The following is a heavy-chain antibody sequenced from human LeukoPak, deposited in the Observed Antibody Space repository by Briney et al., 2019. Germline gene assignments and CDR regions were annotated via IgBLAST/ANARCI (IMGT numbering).Heavy chain of an antibody. CDR1: GYRFTSYW. D-gene: IGHD6-6*01. CDR2: IYPGDSDT. V-gene: IGHV5-51*01. J-gene: IGHJ5*02. CDR3: ARRSAARYWFDP. Sequence: RGESLKISCKGSGYRFTSYWIGWVRQMPGKGLAWMGIIYPGDSDTRYSPSFQGQVTISADKSISTAYLQWSSLKASDTAMYYCARRSAARYWFDPWGQGTLVTVSS.